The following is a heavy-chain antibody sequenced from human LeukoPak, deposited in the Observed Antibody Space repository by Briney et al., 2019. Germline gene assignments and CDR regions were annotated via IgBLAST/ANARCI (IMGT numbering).Heavy chain of an antibody. D-gene: IGHD2-21*02. Sequence: ASVKVSCKASGYTFTSYGISWVRQAPGQGLEWMGWISAYNGNTNYAQKLQGRVTMTTDTSTSTAYMELRSLRSDDTAVYYCATAYCGGDCYPRLSDAFDIWGQGTMVTVSS. CDR1: GYTFTSYG. CDR3: ATAYCGGDCYPRLSDAFDI. J-gene: IGHJ3*02. V-gene: IGHV1-18*01. CDR2: ISAYNGNT.